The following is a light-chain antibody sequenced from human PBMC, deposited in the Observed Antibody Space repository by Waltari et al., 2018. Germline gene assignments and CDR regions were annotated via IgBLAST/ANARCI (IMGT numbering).Light chain of an antibody. CDR3: QQYYSSCS. J-gene: IGKJ3*01. V-gene: IGKV1-5*03. CDR2: KTS. Sequence: DIQMTQSPSTLSASVGDTVTITCRASQCVSPWLAWYQQKPGRAPKVLIYKTSTLESGVPSRFGGSGSGSEFTLTISSLQPDDFATYYCQQYYSSCSFGPGTKVEIK. CDR1: QCVSPW.